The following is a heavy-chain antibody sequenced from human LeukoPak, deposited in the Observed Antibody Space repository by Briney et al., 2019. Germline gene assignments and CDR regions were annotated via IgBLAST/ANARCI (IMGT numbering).Heavy chain of an antibody. J-gene: IGHJ5*02. CDR1: GGSISSSSYY. CDR2: IYYDGST. V-gene: IGHV4-39*01. CDR3: ARRYSSSWYKGSWFDP. D-gene: IGHD6-13*01. Sequence: PSETLSVTCTVSGGSISSSSYYWGWIRQPPGKGLEWIGNIYYDGSTYYNPSLKGRVTISVDTSKNQCSLKLSSVTAADTAVYYCARRYSSSWYKGSWFDPWGQGTLVTVSS.